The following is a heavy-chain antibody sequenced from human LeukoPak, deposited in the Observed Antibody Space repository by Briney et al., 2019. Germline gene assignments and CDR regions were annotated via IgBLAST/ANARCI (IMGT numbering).Heavy chain of an antibody. V-gene: IGHV3-30*04. D-gene: IGHD3-10*01. Sequence: GGSLRLSCAASGFTFSSYAMHWVRQAPGKGLEWVAVKSYDGSNKYYADSVKGRFTISRDNSKNTLYLQMNSLRAEDTAMYYCARGIHGYGSGSYYYWGQGTLVTVSS. CDR2: KSYDGSNK. CDR3: ARGIHGYGSGSYYY. CDR1: GFTFSSYA. J-gene: IGHJ4*02.